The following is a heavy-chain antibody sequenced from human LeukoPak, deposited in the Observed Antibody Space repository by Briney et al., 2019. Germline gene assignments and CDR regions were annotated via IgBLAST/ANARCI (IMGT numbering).Heavy chain of an antibody. V-gene: IGHV1-69*13. CDR3: ARGGGYSSSWFYTSWFDP. Sequence: SVKVSCKASGGTFSSYAISWVRQAPGQGLEWMGGIIPIFDTANYAQKFQGRVTITAGESTSTAYMELSSLRSEDTAVYYCARGGGYSSSWFYTSWFDPWGQGTLVTVSS. CDR1: GGTFSSYA. J-gene: IGHJ5*02. D-gene: IGHD6-13*01. CDR2: IIPIFDTA.